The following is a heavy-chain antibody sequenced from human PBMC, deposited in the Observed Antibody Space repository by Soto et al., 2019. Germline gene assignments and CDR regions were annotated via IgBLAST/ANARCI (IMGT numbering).Heavy chain of an antibody. CDR3: ARVYRSLYGFDY. CDR2: IYYSGST. D-gene: IGHD2-8*01. V-gene: IGHV4-31*03. J-gene: IGHJ4*02. CDR1: GGSISSGGYY. Sequence: SETLSLTCTVSGGSISSGGYYWSWIRQHPGKGLEWIGYIYYSGSTYYNPSLKSRVTISVDTSKNQFSLKLSSVTAADTAVYYCARVYRSLYGFDYWGQGTLVTVSS.